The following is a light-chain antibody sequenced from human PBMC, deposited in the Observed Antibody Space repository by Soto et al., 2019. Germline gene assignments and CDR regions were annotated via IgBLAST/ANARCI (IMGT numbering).Light chain of an antibody. CDR2: DVS. Sequence: QSALTQPASVSGSPGQSITIPCTGSSSDVGGYNYVSWYQQHPGKAPKVIISDVSNRPSGVSNRFSGSKSGNTASLTISGLQAEDEADYHCSSYTSSSTVVFGGGTQLTVL. CDR1: SSDVGGYNY. V-gene: IGLV2-14*01. CDR3: SSYTSSSTVV. J-gene: IGLJ2*01.